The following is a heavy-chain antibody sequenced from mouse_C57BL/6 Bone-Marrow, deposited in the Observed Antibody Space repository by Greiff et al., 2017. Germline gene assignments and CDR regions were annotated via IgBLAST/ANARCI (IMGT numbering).Heavy chain of an antibody. CDR3: ARLFTTVVGVDY. V-gene: IGHV5-17*01. J-gene: IGHJ2*01. Sequence: EVMLVESGGGLVKPGGSLKFSCAASGFTFSDYGMHWVRQAPEKGLEWVAYISSGSSTIYYADTVKGRFTISRDNAKNTLFLQMTSLTSEDTAMSYCARLFTTVVGVDYWGQGTTLTVSS. CDR2: ISSGSSTI. CDR1: GFTFSDYG. D-gene: IGHD1-1*01.